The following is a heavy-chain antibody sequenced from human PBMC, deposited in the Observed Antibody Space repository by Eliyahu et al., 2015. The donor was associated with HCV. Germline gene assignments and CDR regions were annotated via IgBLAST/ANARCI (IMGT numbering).Heavy chain of an antibody. Sequence: EVQLVESGGGLVQPGGSLRLSCAASGFTFSNYWMSWVRQVPGKGLQWVANIKPDGSETYYXDFVKGHFTISRDNAKKSLYLQMNSLRVEDTAVYYCAVTGSNNGYYFFDYWGQGTLVTASS. V-gene: IGHV3-7*01. CDR1: GFTFSNYW. CDR2: IKPDGSET. CDR3: AVTGSNNGYYFFDY. D-gene: IGHD3-22*01. J-gene: IGHJ4*02.